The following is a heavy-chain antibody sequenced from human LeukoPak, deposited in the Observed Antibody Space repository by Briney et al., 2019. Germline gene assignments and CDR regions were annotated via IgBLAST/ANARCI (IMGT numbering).Heavy chain of an antibody. CDR1: GFTVSSNY. CDR2: IYSGGST. J-gene: IGHJ4*02. D-gene: IGHD3-10*01. V-gene: IGHV3-66*01. CDR3: AGTDDYGSGSSYYFDY. Sequence: PGGSLRLSCAASGFTVSSNYMGWVRQAPGKGLEWVSVIYSGGSTYYADSVKGRLTISRDNSKNTLYLQMNSLRAEDTAVYYCAGTDDYGSGSSYYFDYWGQGTLVTVSS.